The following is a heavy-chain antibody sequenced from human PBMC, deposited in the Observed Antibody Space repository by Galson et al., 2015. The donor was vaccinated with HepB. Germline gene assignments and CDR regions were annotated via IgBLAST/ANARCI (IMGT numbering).Heavy chain of an antibody. V-gene: IGHV1-8*01. CDR2: VNPISGGT. CDR1: GYSFTTYD. CDR3: VRAEPSGFARGGDW. Sequence: SVKVSCKASGYSFTTYDINWVRQATGQGLEWMGWVNPISGGTGYAQKFQGRVTMTTIASINTAYLEVTSLTYEDSAVYYCVRAEPSGFARGGDWWGQGTLVTVSS. D-gene: IGHD5-12*01. J-gene: IGHJ4*02.